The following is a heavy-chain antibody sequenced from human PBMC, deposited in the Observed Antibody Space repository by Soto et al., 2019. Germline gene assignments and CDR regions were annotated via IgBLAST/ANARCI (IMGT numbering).Heavy chain of an antibody. V-gene: IGHV1-69*02. CDR3: ARTGIWYFDL. Sequence: QVQLVQSGAEVKKPGSSVKVSCKASGGTFSSYTISWVRQAPGQGLEWMGRTIPILGIANYAQKFQGRVTITADKSTSTAYMELSSLRSEDTAVYYCARTGIWYFDLWGRGTLVTVSS. CDR2: TIPILGIA. CDR1: GGTFSSYT. J-gene: IGHJ2*01.